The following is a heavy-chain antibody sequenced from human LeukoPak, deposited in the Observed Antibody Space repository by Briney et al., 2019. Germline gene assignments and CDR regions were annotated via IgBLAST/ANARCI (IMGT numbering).Heavy chain of an antibody. V-gene: IGHV3-21*01. CDR1: GFTFSSYS. J-gene: IGHJ3*02. Sequence: GGSLRLSCAASGFTFSSYSMNWVRQAPGKGLEWVSSISSSSSYIYYADSVKGRFTISRDNANNSLYLQMNSLRAEDTAVYYCARGGLDAFDIWGQGTMVTVSS. CDR2: ISSSSSYI. CDR3: ARGGLDAFDI.